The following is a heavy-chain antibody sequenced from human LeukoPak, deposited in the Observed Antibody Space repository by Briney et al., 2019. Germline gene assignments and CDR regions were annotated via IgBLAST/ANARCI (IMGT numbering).Heavy chain of an antibody. V-gene: IGHV4-59*01. D-gene: IGHD3-10*01. Sequence: PSETLSLTCSVSGGSFRSSSWTWFRKPPGKGLEWFGYIYYSGNTNYNPSLKSRVTISVDTSKNQFSLKLSSVTAADTAVYYCARPLMVRGVIRVDAFEIWGQGTMVTVSS. CDR3: ARPLMVRGVIRVDAFEI. J-gene: IGHJ3*02. CDR2: IYYSGNT. CDR1: GGSFRSSS.